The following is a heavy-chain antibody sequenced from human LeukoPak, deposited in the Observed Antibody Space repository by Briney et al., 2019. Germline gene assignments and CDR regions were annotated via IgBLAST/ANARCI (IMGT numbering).Heavy chain of an antibody. Sequence: GGSLRLSCAASGFTFSTYAMSWVRQAPGKGLEWVSAISGSGGSTLYADSVKGRFTISRDNSKNTLYLQMNSLRAEDTAVYYCARDRGIVVVPAAPGYMDVWGKGTTVTVSS. D-gene: IGHD2-2*01. CDR2: ISGSGGST. J-gene: IGHJ6*03. V-gene: IGHV3-23*01. CDR1: GFTFSTYA. CDR3: ARDRGIVVVPAAPGYMDV.